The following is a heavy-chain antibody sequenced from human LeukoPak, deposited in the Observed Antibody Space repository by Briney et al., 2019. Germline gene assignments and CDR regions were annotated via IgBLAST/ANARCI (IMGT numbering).Heavy chain of an antibody. Sequence: GGSLRLSCVASGFSVSSYEMNWVRQAPGKGLEWISFISSSGTSVEYADSVKGRFSISRDNAKNSLYLQMNSLRAEDTAVYYCARVLGVYGSGSYYFDYWGQGTLVTVSS. CDR3: ARVLGVYGSGSYYFDY. D-gene: IGHD3-10*01. CDR2: ISSSGTSV. J-gene: IGHJ4*02. V-gene: IGHV3-48*03. CDR1: GFSVSSYE.